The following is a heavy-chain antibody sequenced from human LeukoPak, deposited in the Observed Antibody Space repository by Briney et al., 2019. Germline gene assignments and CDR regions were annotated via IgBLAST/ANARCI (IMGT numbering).Heavy chain of an antibody. V-gene: IGHV4-34*01. CDR1: GGSFSGYY. Sequence: SETLFLTCAVYGGSFSGYYWSWIRQPPGKGLEWIGEINHSGSANYNPSLKSRVTISLDTSKNQFSLKLTSVTAADTAVYYCARGQGTVTTHWGQGTLVTVSS. CDR2: INHSGSA. D-gene: IGHD4-17*01. CDR3: ARGQGTVTTH. J-gene: IGHJ4*02.